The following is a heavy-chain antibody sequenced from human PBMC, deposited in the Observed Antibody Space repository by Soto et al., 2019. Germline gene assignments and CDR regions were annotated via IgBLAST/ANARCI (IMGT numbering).Heavy chain of an antibody. D-gene: IGHD3-22*01. CDR2: INIDGSEQ. CDR3: ASANYYRYDY. V-gene: IGHV3-7*01. J-gene: IGHJ4*02. CDR1: GFTFSNYW. Sequence: GGSLRLSCAASGFTFSNYWMTWVRQAPVRGLEWVAHINIDGSEQYYVDSVKGRFTISRDNAKNSLYLQMNSLRAEDTAVYYCASANYYRYDYWGQGTLVTVSS.